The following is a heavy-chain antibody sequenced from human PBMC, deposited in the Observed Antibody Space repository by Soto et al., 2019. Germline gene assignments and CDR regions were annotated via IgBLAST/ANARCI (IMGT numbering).Heavy chain of an antibody. CDR1: GGSISSGGYY. Sequence: SETLSLTCTVSGGSISSGGYYWSWIRQHPGKGLEWIGYIYYSGSTYYNPSLKSRVTISVDTSKNQFSLKLSSVTAADTAVYYCARVRYYYDSSGYLDYWGQGTLVTVSS. CDR3: ARVRYYYDSSGYLDY. CDR2: IYYSGST. V-gene: IGHV4-31*03. J-gene: IGHJ4*02. D-gene: IGHD3-22*01.